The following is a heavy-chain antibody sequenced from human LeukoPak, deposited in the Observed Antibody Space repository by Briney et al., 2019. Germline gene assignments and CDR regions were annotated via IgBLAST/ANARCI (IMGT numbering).Heavy chain of an antibody. Sequence: GGSLRLSCAASGFTFSNAWMSWVRQAPGKGLEWVGRIKSKTDGGTTDYAAPVKGRFTISRDDSKNTLYLQMNSLKTEDTAVYYCTTHPNWNLGVFDYWGQGTLVTVSS. CDR3: TTHPNWNLGVFDY. J-gene: IGHJ4*02. CDR1: GFTFSNAW. CDR2: IKSKTDGGTT. D-gene: IGHD1-1*01. V-gene: IGHV3-15*01.